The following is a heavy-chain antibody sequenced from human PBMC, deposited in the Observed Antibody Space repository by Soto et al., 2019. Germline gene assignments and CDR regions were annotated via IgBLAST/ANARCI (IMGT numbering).Heavy chain of an antibody. Sequence: GGSLRLSCAAAGFTFSSHAMSWVRQAPGKGLEWVSAISGSGGSTYNADSVKGRFTISRDNSKNTLYLQMNSLRAEDTAVYYCATDHTATRRGVSHDYWGKGTLVTVSS. V-gene: IGHV3-23*01. CDR3: ATDHTATRRGVSHDY. D-gene: IGHD3-10*01. CDR1: GFTFSSHA. CDR2: ISGSGGST. J-gene: IGHJ4*02.